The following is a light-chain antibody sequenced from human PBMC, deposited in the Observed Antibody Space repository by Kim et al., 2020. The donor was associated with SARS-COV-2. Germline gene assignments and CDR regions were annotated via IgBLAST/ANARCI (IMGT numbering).Light chain of an antibody. J-gene: IGLJ2*01. CDR1: SRDVGGYNY. Sequence: QSITSSCTGSSRDVGGYNYVSWYQQHPGKAPKLMIYDVSNRPSGVSNRFSGSKSGNTASLTISGLQAEDEADYYCSSYTSSSTLVVFGGGTQLTVL. V-gene: IGLV2-14*03. CDR2: DVS. CDR3: SSYTSSSTLVV.